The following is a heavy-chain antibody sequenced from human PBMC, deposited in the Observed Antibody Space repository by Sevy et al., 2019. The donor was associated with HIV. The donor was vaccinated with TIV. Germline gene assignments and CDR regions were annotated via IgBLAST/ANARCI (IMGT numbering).Heavy chain of an antibody. CDR1: GFTFSIYG. D-gene: IGHD3-22*01. CDR2: IWNDKINK. Sequence: GGSLRLSCAASGFTFSIYGMHWVRQAPGKGLEWVAVIWNDKINKHYADSVKGRFTISRDNSKNTLYLQMNSLRVEDTAVYYCASLPNNYYDSGCSTGDDAFDIWGQGTMVTVSS. CDR3: ASLPNNYYDSGCSTGDDAFDI. J-gene: IGHJ3*02. V-gene: IGHV3-33*01.